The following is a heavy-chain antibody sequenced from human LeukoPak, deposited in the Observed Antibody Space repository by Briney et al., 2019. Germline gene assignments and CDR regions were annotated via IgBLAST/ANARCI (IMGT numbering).Heavy chain of an antibody. J-gene: IGHJ4*02. D-gene: IGHD3-9*01. CDR2: INPNSGGT. Sequence: ASVKVSCKASGYTFTGYYMHWVRQAPGHGLEWMGWINPNSGGTNYAQKFQGRVTMTRDTSISTVYMELSRLRSDDTAVYYCARGGGYDILTGYKWGQGTLVTVSS. CDR1: GYTFTGYY. V-gene: IGHV1-2*02. CDR3: ARGGGYDILTGYK.